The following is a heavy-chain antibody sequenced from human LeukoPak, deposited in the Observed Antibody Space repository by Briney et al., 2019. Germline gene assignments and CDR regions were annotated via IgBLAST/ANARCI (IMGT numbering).Heavy chain of an antibody. D-gene: IGHD3-16*02. V-gene: IGHV3-23*01. CDR3: AKADTFGGVIVLYYFDY. J-gene: IGHJ4*02. CDR1: GFTFSSYA. CDR2: ISGSGGST. Sequence: GGSLRLSCAASGFTFSSYAMSWVRQAPGKGLEWVSSISGSGGSTYYADSVKGRFTISRDNSKNTLYLQMNSLRAEDTAVYYCAKADTFGGVIVLYYFDYWGQGTLVTVSS.